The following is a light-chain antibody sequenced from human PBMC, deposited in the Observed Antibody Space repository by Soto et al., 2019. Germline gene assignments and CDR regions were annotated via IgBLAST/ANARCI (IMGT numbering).Light chain of an antibody. Sequence: DIRMTQSQSSLSASVGDRVTITGRASQGITNYLAWYQQQPGKVPKLLIYAASTLQSGVPSRFSGSGSGTDFTLTISSLQPEDVATYYCQKYKSAPLTFGGGTKVEIK. CDR3: QKYKSAPLT. V-gene: IGKV1-27*01. CDR2: AAS. CDR1: QGITNY. J-gene: IGKJ4*01.